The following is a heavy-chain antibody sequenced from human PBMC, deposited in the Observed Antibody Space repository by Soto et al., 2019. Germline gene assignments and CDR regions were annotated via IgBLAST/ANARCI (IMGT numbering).Heavy chain of an antibody. CDR3: ARGTQHYDILTGYYFLFDY. J-gene: IGHJ4*02. CDR1: GFTFSSYG. V-gene: IGHV3-33*01. D-gene: IGHD3-9*01. CDR2: IWYDGSNK. Sequence: QVQLVESGGGVVQPGRSLRLSCAASGFTFSSYGMHWVRQAPGKGLEWVAVIWYDGSNKYYADSVKGRFTISRDNSKNTLYLQMNSLRAEDTAVYYCARGTQHYDILTGYYFLFDYWGQGTLVTVSS.